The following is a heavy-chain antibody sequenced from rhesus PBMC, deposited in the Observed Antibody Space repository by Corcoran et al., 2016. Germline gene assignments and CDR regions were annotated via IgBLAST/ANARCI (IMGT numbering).Heavy chain of an antibody. CDR2: IYGGSGTT. V-gene: IGHV4S7*01. J-gene: IGHJ4*01. D-gene: IGHD3-16*01. CDR1: GGSISSRNW. Sequence: QVQLQESGPGLVKPSETLSLTCAVSGGSISSRNWWSWIRQPPGKGLEWIGQIYGGSGTTYYNPYHKSRVTVSQDTSKNQFTRKMNSVAAADTAVYYCARGSGSYYYGLGHWGQGVLVTVSS. CDR3: ARGSGSYYYGLGH.